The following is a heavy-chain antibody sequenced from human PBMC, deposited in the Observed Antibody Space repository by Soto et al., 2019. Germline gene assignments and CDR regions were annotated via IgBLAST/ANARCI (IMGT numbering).Heavy chain of an antibody. Sequence: LSLTCTVSCVSISRGSYSWSWIRQSPEKGLEWIGYVHDSGSTAYSPSLESRVTISVDTAKNQVSLKLSSVTSADSAFYYCARAKVVAYYYDTSGYYTTFVFWGQGTQVTVSS. CDR1: CVSISRGSYS. V-gene: IGHV4-61*01. D-gene: IGHD3-22*01. CDR3: ARAKVVAYYYDTSGYYTTFVF. J-gene: IGHJ4*02. CDR2: VHDSGST.